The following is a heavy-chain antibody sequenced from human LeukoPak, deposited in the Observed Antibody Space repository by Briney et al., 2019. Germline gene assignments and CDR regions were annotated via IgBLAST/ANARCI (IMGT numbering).Heavy chain of an antibody. J-gene: IGHJ4*02. CDR3: AREEWQWLVLDY. Sequence: PSETLSLTCAVYGGSFSGYYWSWIRQPPGKGLEWIGEINHSGSTNYNPSLKSRVTISVDTSKNQFSLKLSSVAAADTAVYYCAREEWQWLVLDYWGQGTLVTVSS. CDR1: GGSFSGYY. D-gene: IGHD6-19*01. CDR2: INHSGST. V-gene: IGHV4-34*01.